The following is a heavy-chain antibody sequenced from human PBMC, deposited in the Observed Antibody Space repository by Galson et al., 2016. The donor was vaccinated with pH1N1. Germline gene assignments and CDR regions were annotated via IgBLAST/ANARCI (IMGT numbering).Heavy chain of an antibody. V-gene: IGHV3-23*01. J-gene: IGHJ6*02. D-gene: IGHD1-26*01. CDR2: ISGSVAAT. CDR1: GFSFSTYA. CDR3: AREDLVVGEGWDYGLDL. Sequence: SLRLSCAASGFSFSTYAMNWVRQAPGKGLEWVSTISGSVAATYYADSVKGRFIISRDNPRNTLYLQMNSLRAEDTAVYYCAREDLVVGEGWDYGLDLWGQGATVTVSS.